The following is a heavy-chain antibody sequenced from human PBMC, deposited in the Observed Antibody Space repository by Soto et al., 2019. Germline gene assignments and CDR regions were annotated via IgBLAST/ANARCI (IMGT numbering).Heavy chain of an antibody. CDR1: GFSFSRYA. Sequence: EVHLLESGGGLVQPGGSLRLSCAASGFSFSRYAMSWVRQAPGKGLESVSAISDNGDTTDSADSVKGRFTISRDNSPSRMNLQMTSPNAAHTAIYYCARRTSMVTSRLGRDRAFEIWGQGTNVTVSS. CDR2: ISDNGDTT. D-gene: IGHD5-18*01. V-gene: IGHV3-23*01. CDR3: ARRTSMVTSRLGRDRAFEI. J-gene: IGHJ3*02.